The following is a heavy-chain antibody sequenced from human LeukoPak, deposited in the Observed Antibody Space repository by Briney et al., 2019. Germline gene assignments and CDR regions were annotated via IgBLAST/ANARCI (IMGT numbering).Heavy chain of an antibody. J-gene: IGHJ4*02. Sequence: TSSETLSLTCTVSGGSISSSSYYWGWIRQPPGKWLEWIGSIYYSGSTYYNPSLKSRVTISVDTSKNQFSLKLSSVTAADTAVYYCAGIIVVVPAENYFDYWGQGTLVTVSS. CDR2: IYYSGST. V-gene: IGHV4-39*01. CDR3: AGIIVVVPAENYFDY. CDR1: GGSISSSSYY. D-gene: IGHD2-2*01.